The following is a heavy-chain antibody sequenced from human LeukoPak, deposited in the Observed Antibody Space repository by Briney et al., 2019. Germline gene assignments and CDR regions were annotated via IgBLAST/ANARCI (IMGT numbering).Heavy chain of an antibody. CDR3: ARRVKDGYEGWFDP. J-gene: IGHJ5*02. D-gene: IGHD5-12*01. CDR2: IYHSGST. CDR1: GYSISSGYY. Sequence: PSETLSLTCAVSGYSISSGYYWGWIRQPPGKGLEGIGSIYHSGSTYYNPSLKSRVTISVDTPKNQLSLKLSSVTAADTAVDYCARRVKDGYEGWFDPWGQGTLVTVSS. V-gene: IGHV4-38-2*01.